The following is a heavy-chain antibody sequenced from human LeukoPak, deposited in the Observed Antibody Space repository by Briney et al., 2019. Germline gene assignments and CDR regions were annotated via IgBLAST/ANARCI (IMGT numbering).Heavy chain of an antibody. D-gene: IGHD2-15*01. CDR2: IYTAGST. CDR1: GFSVSSNY. J-gene: IGHJ4*02. V-gene: IGHV3-66*01. Sequence: GGSLRLSCAASGFSVSSNYMSWVRQAPGKGLEWVSVIYTAGSTHYADSVKGRFTISRDNAKNSLYLQMNSLRAEDTAVYYCARVHGGYPFDYWGQGTLVTVSS. CDR3: ARVHGGYPFDY.